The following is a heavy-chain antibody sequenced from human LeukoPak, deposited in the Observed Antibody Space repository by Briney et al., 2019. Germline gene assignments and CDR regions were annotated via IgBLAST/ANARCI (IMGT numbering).Heavy chain of an antibody. CDR1: GYSFTKYW. Sequence: GESLKISCKGSGYSFTKYWIGWVRQMPGKGLEWMGIIYPGDSDTRYSPSFQGQVTISADKSISTAYLQWSSLKASDTAMYYCARHENIQHGRNWFDPWGQGTLVTVSS. J-gene: IGHJ5*02. CDR3: ARHENIQHGRNWFDP. D-gene: IGHD2/OR15-2a*01. V-gene: IGHV5-51*01. CDR2: IYPGDSDT.